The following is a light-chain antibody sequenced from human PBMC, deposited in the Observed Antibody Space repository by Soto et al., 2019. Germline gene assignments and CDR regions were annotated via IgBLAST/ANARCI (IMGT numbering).Light chain of an antibody. Sequence: QSALTQPPSASGTPGQRVTISCSGSSSNIGSTTVSWYQQLPGAAPKLLIYSNDQWPSGVPDRFSGSKSGTSASLAISGLQSEDEADYYCASWDDSPNGFVFGTGTKVTVL. CDR1: SSNIGSTT. CDR3: ASWDDSPNGFV. CDR2: SND. J-gene: IGLJ1*01. V-gene: IGLV1-44*01.